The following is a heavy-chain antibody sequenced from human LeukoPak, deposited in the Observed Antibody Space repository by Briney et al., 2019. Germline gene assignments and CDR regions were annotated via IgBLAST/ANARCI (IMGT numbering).Heavy chain of an antibody. J-gene: IGHJ4*02. Sequence: ASVKVSCKASGYTFTGYYMHWVRQAPGQGREWMGWINPNSGGTNSAQKFQGRVTMTRDTSISTAYMELSSLRSDDTAVYFCARDMVGATPFDYWGQGTLVTVSS. V-gene: IGHV1-2*02. CDR1: GYTFTGYY. D-gene: IGHD1-26*01. CDR2: INPNSGGT. CDR3: ARDMVGATPFDY.